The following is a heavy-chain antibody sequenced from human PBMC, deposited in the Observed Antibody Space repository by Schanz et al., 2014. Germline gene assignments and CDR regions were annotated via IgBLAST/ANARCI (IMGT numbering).Heavy chain of an antibody. D-gene: IGHD2-8*01. V-gene: IGHV3-21*01. Sequence: EVQLVESGGDLVQPGGSLRLSCAASGFTVSNTYMNWVRQTPGKGLEWVSSISSSGSYIYFPDSVKGRFTISRDNAKNTLYLQMDTLRVEDTAVYYCARDMLRRYGALEIWGRGTMVTVSS. CDR2: ISSSGSYI. CDR1: GFTVSNTY. J-gene: IGHJ3*02. CDR3: ARDMLRRYGALEI.